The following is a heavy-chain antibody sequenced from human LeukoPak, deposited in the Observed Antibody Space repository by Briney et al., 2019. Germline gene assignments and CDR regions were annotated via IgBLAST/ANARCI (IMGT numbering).Heavy chain of an antibody. J-gene: IGHJ4*02. CDR1: GGSISSSSYY. D-gene: IGHD6-19*01. V-gene: IGHV4-39*01. Sequence: SETLSLTCTVSGGSISSSSYYWGWIRQPPGKGLEWIGSIYYSGSTYYNPSLKSRVTISVDTSKNQFSLKLSSVTAADTAVYYCARSVFSVAGIAYWGQGTLVTVSS. CDR2: IYYSGST. CDR3: ARSVFSVAGIAY.